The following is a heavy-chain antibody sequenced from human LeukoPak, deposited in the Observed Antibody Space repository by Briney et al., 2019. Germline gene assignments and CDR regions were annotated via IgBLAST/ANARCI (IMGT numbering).Heavy chain of an antibody. Sequence: GESLQISCKGSGYRFTTYWIAWVRQMPGKGLEWMEIIYPGDSDTRYRPSFEGQVTISADKSISTVYLQWSSLKASDTAMYYCATTDTSWNAFDPWGQGTLVTVSS. D-gene: IGHD2-2*01. J-gene: IGHJ5*02. V-gene: IGHV5-51*01. CDR3: ATTDTSWNAFDP. CDR1: GYRFTTYW. CDR2: IYPGDSDT.